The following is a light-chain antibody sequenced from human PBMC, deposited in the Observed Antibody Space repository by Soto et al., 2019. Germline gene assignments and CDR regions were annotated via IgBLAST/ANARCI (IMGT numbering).Light chain of an antibody. CDR3: QQWIRWT. V-gene: IGKV3-15*01. CDR1: ERVGSN. J-gene: IGKJ1*01. Sequence: EIVMTQSPATLSVSPGDRVTLSCRASERVGSNVAWYQHKPGQAPRLLIYGASVRATSIPDRFSGSGSETEFTLTISSLQSEDFAVYYCQQWIRWTFGQGTRLELK. CDR2: GAS.